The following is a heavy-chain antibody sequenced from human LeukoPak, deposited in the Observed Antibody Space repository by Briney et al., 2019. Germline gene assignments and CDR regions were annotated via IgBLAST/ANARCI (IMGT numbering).Heavy chain of an antibody. CDR1: GGSFSGYY. J-gene: IGHJ5*02. V-gene: IGHV4-34*01. Sequence: SETLSLTCAVYGGSFSGYYWIWIRQPPGKGLEWIGEINHSGSTRYNPSLKSRVTISRDTSKNQFSLKLSSVTAADTAVYYCARGRLSSGHYHRPGGFDPWGQGTLVTVSS. CDR2: INHSGST. CDR3: ARGRLSSGHYHRPGGFDP. D-gene: IGHD3-22*01.